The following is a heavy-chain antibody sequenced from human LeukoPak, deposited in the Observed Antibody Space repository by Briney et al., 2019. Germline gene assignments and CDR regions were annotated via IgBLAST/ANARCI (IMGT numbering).Heavy chain of an antibody. V-gene: IGHV4-39*01. CDR3: ARHFPHFDSSGYFDY. J-gene: IGHJ4*02. Sequence: PSETLSLTCIVSGGSVSSSSYYWGWIRQPPGKGLEWIGTFHYSGTTYSNPSLNSRVTISVDTSKNQLSLRLSSVTAADTAVYYCARHFPHFDSSGYFDYWGLGTLVTVSS. CDR1: GGSVSSSSYY. CDR2: FHYSGTT. D-gene: IGHD3-22*01.